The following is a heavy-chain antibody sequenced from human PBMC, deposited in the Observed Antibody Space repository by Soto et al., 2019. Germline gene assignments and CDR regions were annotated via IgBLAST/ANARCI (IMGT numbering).Heavy chain of an antibody. D-gene: IGHD6-13*01. CDR1: GFTFSSYS. J-gene: IGHJ6*02. CDR3: ARDKRIAAAGTQSYYYGMDV. Sequence: EVQLVESGGGLVKPGGSLRLSCAASGFTFSSYSMNWVRQAPGKGLEWVSSISSSSSYIYYADSVKGRFTISSDNAKNSLYLQMNSLRAEDTAVYYCARDKRIAAAGTQSYYYGMDVWGQGTTVTVSS. V-gene: IGHV3-21*01. CDR2: ISSSSSYI.